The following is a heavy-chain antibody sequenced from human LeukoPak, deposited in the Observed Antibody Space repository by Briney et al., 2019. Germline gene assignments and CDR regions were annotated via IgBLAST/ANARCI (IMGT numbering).Heavy chain of an antibody. D-gene: IGHD6-13*01. CDR3: ARDYAPTYSGSWYSPDYYYGMDV. V-gene: IGHV3-21*01. Sequence: PGGSLRLSCAASGFTFSSYSMNWVRQAPGKGLEWVSSISSSSSYIYYADSVKGRFTISRDNAKNSLYLQMNSLRAEDTAVYYCARDYAPTYSGSWYSPDYYYGMDVWGQGTTVTVSS. CDR1: GFTFSSYS. J-gene: IGHJ6*02. CDR2: ISSSSSYI.